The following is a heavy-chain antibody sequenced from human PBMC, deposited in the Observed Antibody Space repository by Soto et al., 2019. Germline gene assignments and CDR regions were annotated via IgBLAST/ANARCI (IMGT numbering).Heavy chain of an antibody. CDR3: ARDGYYGSGSYHRGY. D-gene: IGHD3-10*01. Sequence: SETLSLTCAVYGGSFSGYYWSWIRQPPGKGLEWIGEINHSGSTNYNPSLKSRVTISVDTSKNQFSPKLSSVTAADTAVYYCARDGYYGSGSYHRGYWGQGTLVTVSS. CDR1: GGSFSGYY. V-gene: IGHV4-34*01. CDR2: INHSGST. J-gene: IGHJ4*02.